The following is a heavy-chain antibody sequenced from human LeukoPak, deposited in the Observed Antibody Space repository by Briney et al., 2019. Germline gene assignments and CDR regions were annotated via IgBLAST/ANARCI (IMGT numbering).Heavy chain of an antibody. CDR1: GFTFSSYS. CDR2: ISSSSSYI. J-gene: IGHJ4*02. CDR3: AKVGEKSIAAAGIFDY. V-gene: IGHV3-21*04. D-gene: IGHD6-13*01. Sequence: GGSLRLSCAASGFTFSSYSMNWVRQAPGKGLEWVSSISSSSSYIYYADSVKGRFTISRDNAKNSLYLQMNSMRAEDTAVYYCAKVGEKSIAAAGIFDYWGQGTLVTVSS.